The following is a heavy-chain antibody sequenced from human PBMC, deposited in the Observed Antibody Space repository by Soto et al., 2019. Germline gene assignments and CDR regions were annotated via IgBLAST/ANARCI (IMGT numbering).Heavy chain of an antibody. V-gene: IGHV4-59*01. CDR2: IYYSGST. Sequence: PSETLSLTCTVSGGSISSYYWSWIRQPPGKGLEWIGYIYYSGSTNYNPSLKSRVTISVDTSKNQFSLKLRSVTAADTAVYYCAREHGSGRREYFQHWGQGTQVTVSS. D-gene: IGHD3-10*01. J-gene: IGHJ1*01. CDR1: GGSISSYY. CDR3: AREHGSGRREYFQH.